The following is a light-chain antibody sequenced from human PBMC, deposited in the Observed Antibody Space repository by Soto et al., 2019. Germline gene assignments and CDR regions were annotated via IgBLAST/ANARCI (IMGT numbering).Light chain of an antibody. CDR3: QHYNSYSEA. CDR2: GAS. Sequence: IQMTQSPSSLSSSLGDRVTITCRASQSISRNLNWYQQKPGTAPKLLMFGASTLQSGVPSRFSGSGSGTEFTLTISSLKNDDFATYYCQHYNSYSEAFGQGTKVDIK. J-gene: IGKJ1*01. CDR1: QSISRN. V-gene: IGKV1-5*01.